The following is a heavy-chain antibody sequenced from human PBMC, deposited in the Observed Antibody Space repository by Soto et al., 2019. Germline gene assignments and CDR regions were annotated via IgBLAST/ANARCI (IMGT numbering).Heavy chain of an antibody. CDR1: GFTFRSNG. CDR3: TKGCSSSSNCYIIDY. CDR2: MSNDGSHT. V-gene: IGHV3-30*18. D-gene: IGHD2-15*01. J-gene: IGHJ4*02. Sequence: ESGGGVVQPGRSLRLSCAASGFTFRSNGMHWVRQAPGKGLEWVAVMSNDGSHTSYADSAKGRFTISRDNSNNTLYLQMKSLRAEDSGIYYCTKGCSSSSNCYIIDYGGQGAVVSVSS.